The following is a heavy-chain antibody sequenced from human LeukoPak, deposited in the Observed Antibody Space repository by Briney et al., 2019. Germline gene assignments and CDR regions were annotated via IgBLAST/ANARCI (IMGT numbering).Heavy chain of an antibody. D-gene: IGHD1-26*01. J-gene: IGHJ6*02. CDR2: IYYSGST. CDR3: ARDIRRIVGAPTHTYYYYGMDV. CDR1: GGSISSYY. V-gene: IGHV4-59*01. Sequence: SETLSLTCTVSGGSISSYYWSWIRQPPGKGLEWIGYIYYSGSTNYNPSLKSRVTISVDTSKNQFSLKLSSVTAADTAVYYCARDIRRIVGAPTHTYYYYGMDVWGQGTTVTVSS.